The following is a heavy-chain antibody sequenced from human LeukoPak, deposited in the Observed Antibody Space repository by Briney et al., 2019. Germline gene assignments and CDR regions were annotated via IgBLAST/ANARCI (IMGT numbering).Heavy chain of an antibody. CDR1: GFTFSSYG. V-gene: IGHV3-30*18. CDR3: AKGTGYCSSTSCYTHYYYYGMDV. D-gene: IGHD2-2*02. J-gene: IGHJ6*02. Sequence: PGRSLRLSCAASGFTFSSYGMHWVRQAPGKGLEGVAVISYDGSNKYYADSVKGRFTISRDNSKNTLYLQMNSLRAEDTAVYYCAKGTGYCSSTSCYTHYYYYGMDVWGQGTTVTVSS. CDR2: ISYDGSNK.